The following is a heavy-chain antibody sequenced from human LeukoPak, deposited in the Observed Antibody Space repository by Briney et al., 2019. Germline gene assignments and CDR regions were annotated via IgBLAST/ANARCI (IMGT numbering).Heavy chain of an antibody. CDR1: GGSISSYY. CDR2: IYYSGST. Sequence: SQTLSLTCTVAGGSISSYYWGWIRQPPGKGLEWIGYIYYSGSTNYNPSLKSRVTISVDTSKNQFSLKLSSVTAADTAVYYCAMAKYYYYYYMDVWGKGTTVTISS. V-gene: IGHV4-59*01. CDR3: AMAKYYYYYYMDV. J-gene: IGHJ6*03.